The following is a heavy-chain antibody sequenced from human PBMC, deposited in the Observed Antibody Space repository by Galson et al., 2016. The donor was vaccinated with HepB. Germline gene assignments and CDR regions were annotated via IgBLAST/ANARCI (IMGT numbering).Heavy chain of an antibody. Sequence: SLRLSCAASGFTFSSYDMNWVRQAPGKGLEWVAFITTSSTTIYYADSVKGRFTISRDNAKNSLYLQMNRLRDGDTAVYYCARDGGYYNGGTGDYWGQGTLVTVSS. CDR3: ARDGGYYNGGTGDY. CDR1: GFTFSSYD. V-gene: IGHV3-48*02. D-gene: IGHD5-24*01. J-gene: IGHJ4*02. CDR2: ITTSSTTI.